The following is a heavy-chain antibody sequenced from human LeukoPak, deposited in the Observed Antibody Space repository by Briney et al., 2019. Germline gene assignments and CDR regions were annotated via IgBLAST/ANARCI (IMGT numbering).Heavy chain of an antibody. J-gene: IGHJ4*02. CDR2: ISGSTVST. D-gene: IGHD6-13*01. V-gene: IGHV3-23*01. CDR3: AKASRWYYFDC. CDR1: ELTFSNYA. Sequence: GESLRLSCATSELTFSNYAMTWVRQAPGKGLEWVSAISGSTVSTYYADSVKGRFIISRDNSKNTLYLQMNSLRAEDTAVYYCAKASRWYYFDCWGQGTLVTVSS.